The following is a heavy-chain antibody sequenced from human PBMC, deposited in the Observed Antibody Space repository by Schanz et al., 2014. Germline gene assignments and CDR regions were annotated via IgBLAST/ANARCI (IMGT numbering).Heavy chain of an antibody. CDR1: GFTFSDYS. CDR3: VRVSFADPRLYRGMDRDIDY. D-gene: IGHD5-18*01. J-gene: IGHJ4*02. V-gene: IGHV3-48*04. CDR2: ISSASSTI. Sequence: EVQLVESGGGLVQPGGSLRLSCAASGFTFSDYSMNWVRQAPGKGLEWVSYISSASSTINYADSVKGRLTISRDDAKKSMYLQMNNLRAEDTAVYYCVRVSFADPRLYRGMDRDIDYWGQGTLVTVSS.